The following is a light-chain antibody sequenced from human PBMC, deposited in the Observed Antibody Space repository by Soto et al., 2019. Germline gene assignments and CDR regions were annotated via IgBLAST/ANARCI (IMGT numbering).Light chain of an antibody. Sequence: QCALTQPASVCASPGQSITISCTRTNSDIGAYVYVSWYQHHPGTAPKLIIYEVKNRPSGVSSRFSGSKSGNTASLTISGLQAEDEAHYFCRSYSSANTVIFGGGTKLTV. CDR2: EVK. J-gene: IGLJ2*01. CDR1: NSDIGAYVY. V-gene: IGLV2-14*01. CDR3: RSYSSANTVI.